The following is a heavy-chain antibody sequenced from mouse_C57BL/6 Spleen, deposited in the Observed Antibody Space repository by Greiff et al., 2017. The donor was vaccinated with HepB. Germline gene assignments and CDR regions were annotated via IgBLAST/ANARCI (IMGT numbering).Heavy chain of an antibody. CDR1: GFNIKDDY. D-gene: IGHD2-5*01. CDR3: TTWSNEAMDY. J-gene: IGHJ4*01. Sequence: EVQLQQSGAELVRPGASVKLSCTASGFNIKDDYMHWVKQRPEQGLEWIGWIDPENGDTEYASKFQGKATITADTSSNTAYLQLSSLTSEDTAVYYSTTWSNEAMDYWGQGTSVTVSS. V-gene: IGHV14-4*01. CDR2: IDPENGDT.